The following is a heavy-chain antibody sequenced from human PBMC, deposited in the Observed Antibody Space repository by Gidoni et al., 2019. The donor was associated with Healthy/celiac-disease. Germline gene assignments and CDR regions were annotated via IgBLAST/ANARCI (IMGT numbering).Heavy chain of an antibody. CDR2: IYYSGST. CDR3: ARVRGVPSSGHYYYYYGMDV. Sequence: QVPLQESGPGLVKPSETLSLTCTVSGGSISSYSWSWIRQPPGKGLEWIGYIYYSGSTNYNPSLKSRVTISVDTSKNQCSLKLSSVTAADTAVYYCARVRGVPSSGHYYYYYGMDVWGQGTTVTVSS. CDR1: GGSISSYS. D-gene: IGHD3-22*01. V-gene: IGHV4-59*13. J-gene: IGHJ6*02.